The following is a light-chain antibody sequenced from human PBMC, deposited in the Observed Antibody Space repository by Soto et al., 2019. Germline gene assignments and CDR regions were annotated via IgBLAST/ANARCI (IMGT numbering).Light chain of an antibody. V-gene: IGKV1-39*01. CDR3: QRSYNAPQT. J-gene: IGKJ1*01. CDR1: QNIRNY. Sequence: DIQMTQSPSSLSASVGDRVTVTCRASQNIRNYLNWYQQRPGKAPNLLIYAASNMQNGVPSRFSGNGSGTDFALTISSLQPEDFATYYCQRSYNAPQTFGQGTKVDIK. CDR2: AAS.